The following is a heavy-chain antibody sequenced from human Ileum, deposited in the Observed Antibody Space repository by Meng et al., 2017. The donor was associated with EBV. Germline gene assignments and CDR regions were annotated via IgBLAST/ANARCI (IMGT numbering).Heavy chain of an antibody. J-gene: IGHJ4*02. Sequence: QGQVVQCGAEGKKPGALVKLSCKASGYTFTRYPIHWVRQASGQRPEWMGWINTDNGETEFSQKFQGRVTITRDTSATTAYMELISLRSEDTAVYYCASRPGFNIGPFDFWGQGTLVTVSS. V-gene: IGHV1-3*04. CDR3: ASRPGFNIGPFDF. CDR2: INTDNGET. D-gene: IGHD3/OR15-3a*01. CDR1: GYTFTRYP.